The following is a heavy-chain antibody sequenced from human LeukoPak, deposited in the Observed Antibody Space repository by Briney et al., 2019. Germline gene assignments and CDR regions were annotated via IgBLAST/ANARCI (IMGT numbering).Heavy chain of an antibody. CDR1: GYTFTSYA. D-gene: IGHD1-26*01. Sequence: GASVKVSCKASGYTFTSYAMNWVRQAPGQGLEWMGWINTNTGNPTYAQGFTGRSVFSLDTSVSTAYLQISSLKAEDTAVYYCASLGANRGAPFVGWGQGTLVTVSS. J-gene: IGHJ4*02. V-gene: IGHV7-4-1*02. CDR3: ASLGANRGAPFVG. CDR2: INTNTGNP.